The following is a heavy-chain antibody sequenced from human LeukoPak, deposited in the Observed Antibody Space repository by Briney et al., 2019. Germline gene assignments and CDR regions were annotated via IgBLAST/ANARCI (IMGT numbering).Heavy chain of an antibody. J-gene: IGHJ4*02. D-gene: IGHD1-7*01. CDR2: INWNGRSR. CDR3: ARPLGITGTTPFDY. CDR1: GFNFNDSG. V-gene: IGHV3-20*04. Sequence: PGGSLRLSCAASGFNFNDSGMSWVRQAPGKGLEWVSGINWNGRSRGYADSLKGRFTISRDNAKNSLYLQMNSLRAEDTALYCCARPLGITGTTPFDYWGQGTLVTVSS.